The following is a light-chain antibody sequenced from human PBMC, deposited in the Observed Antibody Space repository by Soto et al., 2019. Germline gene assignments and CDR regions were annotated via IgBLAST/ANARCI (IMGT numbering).Light chain of an antibody. CDR1: QSVSISS. CDR3: QQFDTSSLS. CDR2: GAS. V-gene: IGKV3-20*01. J-gene: IGKJ4*01. Sequence: EIVLTQSPGTLSLSPGERATLSCRASQSVSISSIAWYQQKPGQAPRLLFYGASRRAAGIPDTFSGSGSGTDFTLTISRLEPEDFAVYYCQQFDTSSLSFGGGTKGEI.